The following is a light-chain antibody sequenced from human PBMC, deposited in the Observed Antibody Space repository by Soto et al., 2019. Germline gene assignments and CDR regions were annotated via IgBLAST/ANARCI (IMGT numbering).Light chain of an antibody. CDR3: TSYTSSSTQV. CDR1: SSDIGGYNY. V-gene: IGLV2-14*01. J-gene: IGLJ1*01. CDR2: EVT. Sequence: QSVLTQPASVSGSPGQSITISCTGTSSDIGGYNYVSWYQQYPGKAPNLIIYEVTNRPSGISYRFSGSKSGNTASLTISGLQVEDEADYYCTSYTSSSTQVFGTGTKVTVL.